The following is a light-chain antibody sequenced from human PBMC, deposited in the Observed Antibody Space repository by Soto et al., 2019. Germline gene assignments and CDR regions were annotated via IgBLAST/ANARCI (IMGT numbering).Light chain of an antibody. CDR1: QSISSW. CDR3: QQGDSFPIT. J-gene: IGKJ5*01. V-gene: IGKV1-12*01. Sequence: DIQMTQSPSSVSATVGDRVTITCPASQSISSWLAWYQQKPGTVPKLLIYAASSLQSGVPSRFSGSGLGTDFTLTITSLQPEDFGTYYCQQGDSFPITFGQGTRLEIK. CDR2: AAS.